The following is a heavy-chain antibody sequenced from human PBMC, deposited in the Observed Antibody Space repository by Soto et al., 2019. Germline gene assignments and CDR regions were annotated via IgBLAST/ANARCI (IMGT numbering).Heavy chain of an antibody. CDR1: GYSFTSYG. CDR2: ISGQNGNT. J-gene: IGHJ4*02. CDR3: ARHPFNYCDDTVYCYFDY. D-gene: IGHD3-22*01. Sequence: GASVKVSCKASGYSFTSYGISWVRQAPRQGPEWMGWISGQNGNTDHSQSLQGRVTMTTDTSRNTAYVELRSRRSDDTAVYYCARHPFNYCDDTVYCYFDYWGQGTLVTVSS. V-gene: IGHV1-18*04.